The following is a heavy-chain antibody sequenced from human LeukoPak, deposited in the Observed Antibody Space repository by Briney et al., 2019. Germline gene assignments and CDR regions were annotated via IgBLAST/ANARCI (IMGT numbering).Heavy chain of an antibody. J-gene: IGHJ6*03. Sequence: TSETLSLTCTVSGGSISSYYWSWIRQPPGKGLEWIGYIYYSGSTNYNPSLKSRVTISVDTSKNQFSLKLSSVTAADTAVYYCARVTKYSSHMDVWGKGTTVTISS. D-gene: IGHD6-6*01. V-gene: IGHV4-59*01. CDR3: ARVTKYSSHMDV. CDR1: GGSISSYY. CDR2: IYYSGST.